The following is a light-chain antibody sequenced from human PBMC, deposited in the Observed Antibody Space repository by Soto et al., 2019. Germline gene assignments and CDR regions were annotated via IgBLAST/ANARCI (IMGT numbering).Light chain of an antibody. CDR2: DAS. Sequence: EIVLTQSPATLSLSPGERATLSCRASQSVSSYLAWYQQKPGQAPKLLIYDASNRATGIPARFSGSGSGTDFTLTISSLEPEDFAVYYCQQRSNWRPSPFTFGPGTKVDIK. CDR1: QSVSSY. CDR3: QQRSNWRPSPFT. V-gene: IGKV3-11*01. J-gene: IGKJ3*01.